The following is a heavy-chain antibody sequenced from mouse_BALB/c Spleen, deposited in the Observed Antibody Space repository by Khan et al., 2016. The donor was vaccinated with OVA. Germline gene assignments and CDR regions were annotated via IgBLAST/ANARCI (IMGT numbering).Heavy chain of an antibody. V-gene: IGHV5-12*02. J-gene: IGHJ4*01. CDR2: ISNGGGST. CDR1: GFTFSDYY. D-gene: IGHD1-1*02. Sequence: EVELVESGGGLVQPGGSLKLSCATSGFTFSDYYMYWVRQTPEQRLEWVAYISNGGGSTYHPDTVKGRFTISRDNAKNTLYPQMSRQKSEDTARYYCERQLCGAMDHWGQGTSVTVSS. CDR3: ERQLCGAMDH.